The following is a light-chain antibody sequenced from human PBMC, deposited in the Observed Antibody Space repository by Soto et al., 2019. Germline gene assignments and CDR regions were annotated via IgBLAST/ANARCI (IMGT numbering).Light chain of an antibody. CDR3: QQSYSTFIT. CDR1: QNIDSY. CDR2: TAS. V-gene: IGKV1-39*01. Sequence: DIQMTQSPSSLSASVGDRVTITCRASQNIDSYLNWYQQKPGKAPNLLIYTASTLQSGVPSRFSGSGSGTDFTLTISSLQPEDFATYYCQQSYSTFITFGQGTRLEIK. J-gene: IGKJ5*01.